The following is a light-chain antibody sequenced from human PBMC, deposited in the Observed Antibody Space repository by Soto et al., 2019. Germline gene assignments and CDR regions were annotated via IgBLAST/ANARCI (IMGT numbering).Light chain of an antibody. CDR1: QSISSW. CDR2: QAS. CDR3: QQYNTYPST. J-gene: IGKJ2*01. V-gene: IGKV1-5*03. Sequence: DIQMTQSPSTLSTSVGDRVTITCRASQSISSWLAWYQQKPGKAPDLLIYQASSLESGVPSRFSGSGSGTEFTLTISSLQPDDFATYYCQQYNTYPSTFGQGTKLEIK.